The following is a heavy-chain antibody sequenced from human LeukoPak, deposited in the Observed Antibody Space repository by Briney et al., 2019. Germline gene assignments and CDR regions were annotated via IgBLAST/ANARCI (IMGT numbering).Heavy chain of an antibody. J-gene: IGHJ3*02. D-gene: IGHD2-2*01. CDR1: GFTFSSYS. V-gene: IGHV3-48*01. Sequence: GGSLRLSCAASGFTFSSYSMNWVRQAPGKGLEWVSYISSSSTIYYADSVKGRFTISRDNAKNSLYLQMNSLRAEDTAVYYCASPIVVVPAASFLIDAFDIWGQGTMVTVSS. CDR2: ISSSSTI. CDR3: ASPIVVVPAASFLIDAFDI.